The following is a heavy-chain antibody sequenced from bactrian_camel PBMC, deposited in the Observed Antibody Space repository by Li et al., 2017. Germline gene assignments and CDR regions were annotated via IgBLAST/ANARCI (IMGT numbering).Heavy chain of an antibody. Sequence: DVQLVESGGGSVQAGGSLSLSCRESGYTYSIGCMAWFRQAPGKEREGVAGIYRGGVVTYLSDSMKGRFTISQDNAKNTVYLQLNSLKPEDTAMYYCAADHPVGYCSSEVKEYSYWAQGTQVTVS. J-gene: IGHJ4*01. CDR1: GYTYSIGC. V-gene: IGHV3S40*01. CDR2: IYRGGVVT. D-gene: IGHD3*01. CDR3: AADHPVGYCSSEVKEYSY.